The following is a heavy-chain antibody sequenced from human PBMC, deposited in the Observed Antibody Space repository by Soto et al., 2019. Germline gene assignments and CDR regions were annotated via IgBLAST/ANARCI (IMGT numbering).Heavy chain of an antibody. J-gene: IGHJ4*02. CDR1: GGSISSYY. Sequence: PSETLSLTCTVSGGSISSYYWSWIRQPPGKGLEWIGYIYYSGSTNYNPSLKSRVTISVDTSKNQFSLKLSSVTAADTAVYYCARVTGLYYFDYWGQGTLVTVSS. V-gene: IGHV4-59*01. CDR2: IYYSGST. CDR3: ARVTGLYYFDY.